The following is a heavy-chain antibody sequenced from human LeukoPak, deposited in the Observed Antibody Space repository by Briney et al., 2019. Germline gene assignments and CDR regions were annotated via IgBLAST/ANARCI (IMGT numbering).Heavy chain of an antibody. CDR2: IYYTGST. D-gene: IGHD3-16*01. J-gene: IGHJ4*02. Sequence: PSETLSLTCNVSGVSISSNTFSWGWIRQPPGKGLEWIGNIYYTGSTYYNPSLTSRVTISIDTSRNQFSLHLGSVTAADTAVYYCATVGDYIWGSYSDYWGQGTLVTVSS. CDR3: ATVGDYIWGSYSDY. V-gene: IGHV4-39*07. CDR1: GVSISSNTFS.